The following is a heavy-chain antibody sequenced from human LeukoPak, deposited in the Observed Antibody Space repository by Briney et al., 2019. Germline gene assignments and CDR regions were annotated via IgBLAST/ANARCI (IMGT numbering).Heavy chain of an antibody. V-gene: IGHV4-38-2*01. CDR1: GYSISSGYY. CDR2: IYHSGST. J-gene: IGHJ5*02. D-gene: IGHD2-2*01. Sequence: SSETLSLTCAVSGYSISSGYYWGWIRQPPGKGLEWIGSIYHSGSTYYNPSLKGRVTISVDTSKNQFSLKLSSVTAADTAVYYCASVRTSFLGFDPWGQGTLVTVSS. CDR3: ASVRTSFLGFDP.